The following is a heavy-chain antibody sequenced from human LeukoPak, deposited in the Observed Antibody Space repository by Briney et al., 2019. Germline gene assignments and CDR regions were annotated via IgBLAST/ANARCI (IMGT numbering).Heavy chain of an antibody. J-gene: IGHJ4*02. Sequence: GGSLRLSCAASGFTFSSCAMPWVRQAPGKGLEYVSAISSNGGSTYYANSVKGRFTISRDNSKNTLYLQMGSLRAEDMAVYYCARDSSGWPYYFDYWGQGTLVTVSS. CDR2: ISSNGGST. CDR3: ARDSSGWPYYFDY. V-gene: IGHV3-64*01. D-gene: IGHD6-19*01. CDR1: GFTFSSCA.